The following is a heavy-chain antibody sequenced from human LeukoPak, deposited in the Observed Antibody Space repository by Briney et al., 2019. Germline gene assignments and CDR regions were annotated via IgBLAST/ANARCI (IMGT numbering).Heavy chain of an antibody. Sequence: ETSETLSLTCAVSGYSIRSGYYWGWIRQPPGKGLEWIGSIYHSGSTYYNPSLKSRVTISVDTSKNQFSLKLSSVTAADTAVYYCARSMEVAAADDNWFDPWGQGTLVTVSS. J-gene: IGHJ5*02. CDR2: IYHSGST. D-gene: IGHD6-13*01. V-gene: IGHV4-38-2*01. CDR3: ARSMEVAAADDNWFDP. CDR1: GYSIRSGYY.